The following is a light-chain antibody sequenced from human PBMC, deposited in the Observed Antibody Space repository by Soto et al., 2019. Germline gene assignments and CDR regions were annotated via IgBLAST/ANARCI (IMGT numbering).Light chain of an antibody. CDR1: QSVSSSY. V-gene: IGKV3-20*01. CDR2: GAS. Sequence: EIVLTQSPGTLSLSPGERATLSCRASQSVSSSYLAWYQQKPGQAPRLLIYGASSRATGIPARFSGSGSGTDFPLTIMRLEPEDFAVYYCQQYGSSPTWTFGQGTKVEIK. J-gene: IGKJ1*01. CDR3: QQYGSSPTWT.